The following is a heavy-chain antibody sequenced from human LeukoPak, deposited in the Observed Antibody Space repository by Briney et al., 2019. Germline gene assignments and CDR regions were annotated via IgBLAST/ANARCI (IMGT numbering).Heavy chain of an antibody. CDR3: ARLRGYNYGYEDY. J-gene: IGHJ4*02. Sequence: GESLKISCKGSGYSVTTYWIAWVRQMPGKGPEWMGIIYPGDSRTRYSPSFQGQVTFSADKSSITAYLQWSSLKASDTAMYYCARLRGYNYGYEDYWGQGTLVTVSS. D-gene: IGHD5-18*01. CDR2: IYPGDSRT. V-gene: IGHV5-51*01. CDR1: GYSVTTYW.